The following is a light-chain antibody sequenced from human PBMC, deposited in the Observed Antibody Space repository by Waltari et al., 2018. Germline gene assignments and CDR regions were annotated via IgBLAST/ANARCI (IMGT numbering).Light chain of an antibody. CDR1: QRVGRT. Sequence: EIVLTQSPGTLSLSPGERATLSCRASQRVGRTLAWYQQEPGQAPRLRLYGASSRATGTPDRFSGSGYGTDFRLTISRLGPVGFAVYYCQHYVRLPATFGQGTKVEIK. CDR2: GAS. V-gene: IGKV3-20*01. J-gene: IGKJ1*01. CDR3: QHYVRLPAT.